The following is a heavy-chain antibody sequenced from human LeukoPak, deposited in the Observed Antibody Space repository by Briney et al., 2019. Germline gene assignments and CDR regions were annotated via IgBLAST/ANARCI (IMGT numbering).Heavy chain of an antibody. CDR1: GFTFSSYA. V-gene: IGHV3-23*01. CDR3: ANRGWRGIVTPADAFDY. CDR2: ISGSATST. D-gene: IGHD2-2*01. Sequence: PGRSLRLSCAASGFTFSSYAMSWVRQAPGKGLDWVSTISGSATSTYYADSVKGRFTISRDNSKNTLYLQMTSLRAEDTAVYYCANRGWRGIVTPADAFDYWGQGTLVTVSS. J-gene: IGHJ4*02.